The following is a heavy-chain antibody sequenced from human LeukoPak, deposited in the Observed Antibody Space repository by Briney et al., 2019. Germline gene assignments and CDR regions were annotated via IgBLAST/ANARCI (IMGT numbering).Heavy chain of an antibody. V-gene: IGHV3-33*08. D-gene: IGHD3-16*01. CDR1: GFTFSGYA. Sequence: GGSLRLSCAASGFTFSGYAMSWVRQAPGKGLEWVAVIWYDGSNKYYADSVKGRFTISRDNSKNTLYVQMSSLRAEDTAVYYCARSNNGGWGYCDYWGQGSLVTVSS. CDR3: ARSNNGGWGYCDY. CDR2: IWYDGSNK. J-gene: IGHJ4*02.